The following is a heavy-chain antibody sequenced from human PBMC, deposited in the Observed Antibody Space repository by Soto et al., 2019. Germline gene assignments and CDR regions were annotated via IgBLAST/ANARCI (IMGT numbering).Heavy chain of an antibody. CDR1: GGTFSSYA. Sequence: GASVKVSCKASGGTFSSYAISWVRQAPGQGLEWMGGIIPIFGTANYAQKFQGRVTITADESTSTAYMELSSLRSEDTAVYYCAGPTYDILTGYPINPYYYYGMDVWGQGTTVTVSS. J-gene: IGHJ6*02. CDR2: IIPIFGTA. D-gene: IGHD3-9*01. CDR3: AGPTYDILTGYPINPYYYYGMDV. V-gene: IGHV1-69*13.